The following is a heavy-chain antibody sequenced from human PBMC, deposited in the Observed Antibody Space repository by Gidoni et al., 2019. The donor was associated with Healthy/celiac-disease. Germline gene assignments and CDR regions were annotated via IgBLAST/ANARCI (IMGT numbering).Heavy chain of an antibody. CDR3: ASVGYCSGGSCAFDY. D-gene: IGHD2-15*01. J-gene: IGHJ4*02. Sequence: PGLVKASETLSLTCAVSGYSISSGYYWGWIRQPPGKGLEWIGSIYHSGSTYYNPSLKSRVTISVDTSKTQFSLKLSSVTAADTAVYYCASVGYCSGGSCAFDYWGQGTLVTVSS. CDR2: IYHSGST. CDR1: GYSISSGYY. V-gene: IGHV4-38-2*01.